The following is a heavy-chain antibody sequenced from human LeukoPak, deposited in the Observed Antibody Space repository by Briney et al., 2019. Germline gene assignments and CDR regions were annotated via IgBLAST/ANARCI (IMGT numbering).Heavy chain of an antibody. CDR2: INPNSGGT. CDR3: AARGYRGYGRAYYFDY. V-gene: IGHV1-2*02. CDR1: GYTFTGYY. Sequence: ASVKVSCKASGYTFTGYYMHWVRQAPGQGLEWMGWINPNSGGTNYAQKFQGRVTMTRDTSISTAYMELSRLRSDDTAVYYCAARGYRGYGRAYYFDYWGQGTLVTVSS. D-gene: IGHD5-12*01. J-gene: IGHJ4*02.